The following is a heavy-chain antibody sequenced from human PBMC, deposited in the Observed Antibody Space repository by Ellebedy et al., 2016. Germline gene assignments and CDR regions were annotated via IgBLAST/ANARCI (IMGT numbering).Heavy chain of an antibody. CDR3: ASSRLLRGATGIFDT. Sequence: GGSLRLXXAASGFPFSDHFMTWIRQAPGKGLEWLSDLSEVSSYIRYADSVKGRFTISRDNAKSSLYLHMTSLRVEDTAVYYCASSRLLRGATGIFDTWGQGTLVTVSS. V-gene: IGHV3-11*03. CDR1: GFPFSDHF. J-gene: IGHJ4*02. CDR2: LSEVSSYI. D-gene: IGHD1-26*01.